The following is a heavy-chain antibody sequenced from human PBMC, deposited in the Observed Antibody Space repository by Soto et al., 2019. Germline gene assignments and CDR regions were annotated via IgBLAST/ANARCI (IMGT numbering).Heavy chain of an antibody. CDR1: GFTFSSYA. Sequence: VQLLESGGGLVQPGGSLRLSCAASGFTFSSYAMSWVRQAPWKGLEWVSAISGSGGSTYYADSVKGRFTISRDHSKNTLYLQMNSLRAEATAVYYCANFYGRFRLPDAFDIWGQGTMVTVSS. D-gene: IGHD3-10*01. CDR3: ANFYGRFRLPDAFDI. CDR2: ISGSGGST. J-gene: IGHJ3*02. V-gene: IGHV3-23*01.